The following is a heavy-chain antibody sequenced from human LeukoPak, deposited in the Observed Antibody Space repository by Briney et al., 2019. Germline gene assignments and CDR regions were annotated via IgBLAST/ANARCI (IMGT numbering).Heavy chain of an antibody. CDR1: GGSLSGYY. Sequence: SETLSLTCAVYGGSLSGYYWSWIRQPPGKGLEWIGEINHSGSTNYNPSLKSRVTISVDTSKNQFSLKLSSVTAADTAVYYCARFFPNYFDYWGRGTLVTVSS. J-gene: IGHJ4*02. V-gene: IGHV4-34*01. CDR2: INHSGST. CDR3: ARFFPNYFDY. D-gene: IGHD3-3*01.